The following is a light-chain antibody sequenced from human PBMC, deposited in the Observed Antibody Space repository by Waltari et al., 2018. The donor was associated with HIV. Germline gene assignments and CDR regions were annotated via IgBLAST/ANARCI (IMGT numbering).Light chain of an antibody. CDR1: QTISSPY. CDR3: QQYIGSPRT. J-gene: IGKJ1*01. Sequence: IALTQSPGTLSLSPGERATLSCRASQTISSPYLAWYQQKPGQAPRLLIYGASSRATGIPDRFSGSGSGTEFTLTISSLEPEDCAVYYCQQYIGSPRTFGQGTKVELK. CDR2: GAS. V-gene: IGKV3-20*01.